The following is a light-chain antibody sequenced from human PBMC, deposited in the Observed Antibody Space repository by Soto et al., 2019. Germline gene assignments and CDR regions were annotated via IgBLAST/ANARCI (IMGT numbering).Light chain of an antibody. Sequence: EIVLTQSPGTLSLSQGERATLSCRASQTVSTNYLAWYQQKPGQAPRLLIYGASSRATGIPDRFSGSGSGTDFILTISRLEPEDFAVYYCQQYGSSPRTFGQGTKLEIK. V-gene: IGKV3-20*01. CDR3: QQYGSSPRT. CDR1: QTVSTNY. J-gene: IGKJ2*01. CDR2: GAS.